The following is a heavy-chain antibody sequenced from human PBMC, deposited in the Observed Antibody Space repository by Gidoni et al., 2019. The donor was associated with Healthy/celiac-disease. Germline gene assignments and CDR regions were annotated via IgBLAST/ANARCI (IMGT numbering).Heavy chain of an antibody. J-gene: IGHJ6*02. CDR2: ISYDGSNK. Sequence: APGKGLEWVAVISYDGSNKYYADSVKGRFTISRDNSKNTLYLQMNSLRAEDTAVYYCARDLVTAGYYGMDVWGQVTTVTVSS. D-gene: IGHD5-18*01. CDR3: ARDLVTAGYYGMDV. V-gene: IGHV3-30-3*01.